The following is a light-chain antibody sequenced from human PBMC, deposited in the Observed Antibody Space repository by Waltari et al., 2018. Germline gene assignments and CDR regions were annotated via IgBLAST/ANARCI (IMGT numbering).Light chain of an antibody. CDR2: EVT. J-gene: IGLJ3*02. CDR3: GSFESSRTWV. CDR1: SADIGRYNL. V-gene: IGLV2-23*02. Sequence: QSALTQPASVSGSPGQSITISCSGTSADIGRYNLVAWYQQLPGNAPKLVIYEVTERPSELSNRFSGSKSGNTASLTISGLQAEDEADYYCGSFESSRTWVFGGGTKLTVL.